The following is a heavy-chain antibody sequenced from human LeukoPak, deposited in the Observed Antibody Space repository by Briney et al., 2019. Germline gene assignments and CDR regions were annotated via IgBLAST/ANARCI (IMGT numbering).Heavy chain of an antibody. V-gene: IGHV3-66*01. D-gene: IGHD2/OR15-2a*01. CDR1: GFTVSSNY. J-gene: IGHJ3*02. CDR3: ARGREIVSFDI. Sequence: GGSLRLSCAASGFTVSSNYMSWVRQAPGKGLEWVSVIYSGGSTYYADSVKGRFTISRDNSKNTLYLQMNSLRAEDTAVYYCARGREIVSFDIWGQGTMVTVSS. CDR2: IYSGGST.